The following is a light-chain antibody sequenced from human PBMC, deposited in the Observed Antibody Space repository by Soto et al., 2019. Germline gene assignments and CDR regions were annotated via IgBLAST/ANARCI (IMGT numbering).Light chain of an antibody. CDR2: DAS. J-gene: IGKJ4*01. V-gene: IGKV3-11*01. CDR1: QSVYNF. Sequence: EIVLTQSPVTLSLSPGQIATLSCRASQSVYNFLAWYKQKPGQAPRLLISDASERATGIPARFSGSGSGTDFTLTISSLEPEGFAIYYCQQRAKWRLTFGGGTKVEIK. CDR3: QQRAKWRLT.